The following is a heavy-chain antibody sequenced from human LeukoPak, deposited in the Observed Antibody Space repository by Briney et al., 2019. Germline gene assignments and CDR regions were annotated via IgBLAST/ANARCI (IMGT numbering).Heavy chain of an antibody. J-gene: IGHJ4*02. CDR3: ARQAAGRFDY. CDR1: GGSISGHY. CDR2: IYYSGST. Sequence: SETLSLTCTVSGGSISGHYWSWIRQPPGKGLEWIGYIYYSGSTNYNPSLKSRVTISVDTSKNQFSLKLSSVTAADTAVYYCARQAAGRFDYWGQGTLVTVSS. V-gene: IGHV4-59*11. D-gene: IGHD6-13*01.